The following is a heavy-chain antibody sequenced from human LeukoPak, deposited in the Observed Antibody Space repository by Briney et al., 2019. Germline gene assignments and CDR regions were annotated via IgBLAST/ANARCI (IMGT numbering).Heavy chain of an antibody. Sequence: GGSLRLSCAVSGITLSNYSMSWVRQAPGKGLEWVAGISGSGGSRNYGDAVKGRFTISRDNAKNTLYLQMNSLRVEDTAVYFCAKRGVVIRVILVGFHREAYYFDSWGQGALVTVSS. J-gene: IGHJ4*02. CDR3: AKRGVVIRVILVGFHREAYYFDS. V-gene: IGHV3-23*01. D-gene: IGHD3-10*01. CDR1: GITLSNYS. CDR2: ISGSGGSR.